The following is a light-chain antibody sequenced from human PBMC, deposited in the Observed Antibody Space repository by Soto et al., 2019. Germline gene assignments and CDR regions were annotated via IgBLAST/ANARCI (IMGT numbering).Light chain of an antibody. J-gene: IGKJ5*01. CDR1: QSISNH. CDR2: AAS. CDR3: QQANTFPRT. V-gene: IGKV1-39*01. Sequence: QMTQSPSSLSASVEDRVIITCRASQSISNHLNWYQQKPGKAPKLLIFAASSLQSGVPSRFSGSRSEPDFTLTISSLQPEDCETYYCQQANTFPRTFGQGTRLEIK.